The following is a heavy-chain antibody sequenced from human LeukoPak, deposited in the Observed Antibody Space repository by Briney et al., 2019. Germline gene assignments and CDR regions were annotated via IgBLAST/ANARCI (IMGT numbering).Heavy chain of an antibody. Sequence: GGSLRLSCAASGFTFSSYAMSWVRQAPGKGLEWVALISYDGDDISYTDSVKGRFTISRDNSKKTLYLQMNSLRSRDTAVYYCARTSTTFFDYWGQGTLVTVSS. CDR3: ARTSTTFFDY. V-gene: IGHV3-30*03. CDR1: GFTFSSYA. J-gene: IGHJ4*02. CDR2: ISYDGDDI. D-gene: IGHD1-1*01.